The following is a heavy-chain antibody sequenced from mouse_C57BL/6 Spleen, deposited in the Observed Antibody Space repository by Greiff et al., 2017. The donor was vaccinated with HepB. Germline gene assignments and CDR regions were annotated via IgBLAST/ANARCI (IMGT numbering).Heavy chain of an antibody. V-gene: IGHV1-15*01. CDR3: TRRGDYGSSYGYFDV. J-gene: IGHJ1*03. CDR2: IDPETGGT. D-gene: IGHD1-1*01. Sequence: LVESGAELVRPGASVTLSCKASGYTFTDYEMHWVKQTPVHGLEWIGAIDPETGGTAYNQKFKGKAILTADKSSSTAYMELRSLTSEDSAVYYCTRRGDYGSSYGYFDVWGTGTTVTVSS. CDR1: GYTFTDYE.